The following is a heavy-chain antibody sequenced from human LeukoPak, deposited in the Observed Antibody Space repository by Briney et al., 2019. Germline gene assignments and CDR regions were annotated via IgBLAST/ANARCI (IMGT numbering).Heavy chain of an antibody. CDR2: INSNGSNT. V-gene: IGHV3-64*02. Sequence: GGSLRLSCVASGFPFSAYAMHWVRQAPGKGLEYVSGINSNGSNTNYAASVEGRFTISRDNSKNTLYLLMGSLRPEDMAVYYCARVSGYSYGQWGQGTLVTVSS. CDR1: GFPFSAYA. D-gene: IGHD5-18*01. J-gene: IGHJ4*02. CDR3: ARVSGYSYGQ.